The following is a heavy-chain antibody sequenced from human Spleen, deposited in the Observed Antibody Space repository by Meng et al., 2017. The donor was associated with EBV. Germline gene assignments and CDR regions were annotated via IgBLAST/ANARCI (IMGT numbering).Heavy chain of an antibody. CDR2: INHSGIT. V-gene: IGHV4-34*01. D-gene: IGHD2/OR15-2a*01. CDR3: ARAGSFLGIIDS. CDR1: GGSFNDYY. J-gene: IGHJ5*01. Sequence: QGRLRQGGAGLFKPSEPLSLTCAVYGGSFNDYYWTWIRQPPGKGLEWIGEINHSGITNYNPSLKSRVTISVDTSKNQFSLKLSSVTAADTAVYYCARAGSFLGIIDSWGQGTLVTVSS.